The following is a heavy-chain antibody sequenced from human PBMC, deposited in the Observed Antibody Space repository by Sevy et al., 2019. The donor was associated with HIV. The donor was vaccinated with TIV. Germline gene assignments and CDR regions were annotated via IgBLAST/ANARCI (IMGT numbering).Heavy chain of an antibody. CDR1: GFTFSSYW. D-gene: IGHD3-3*01. CDR3: ARAIYDFWSGYYSMDV. Sequence: GGSLRLSCAASGFTFSSYWMHWVRQAPGKRLVWVSRINSDGSSTSYADSVKGRFTISRDNAKNTLYLQMNSLRAEDTAVYYCARAIYDFWSGYYSMDVWGQGTTVTVFS. CDR2: INSDGSST. J-gene: IGHJ6*02. V-gene: IGHV3-74*01.